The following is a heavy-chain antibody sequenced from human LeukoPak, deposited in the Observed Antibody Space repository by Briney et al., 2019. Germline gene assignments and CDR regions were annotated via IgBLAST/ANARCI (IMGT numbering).Heavy chain of an antibody. J-gene: IGHJ3*01. V-gene: IGHV4-4*07. CDR1: GGSISSYY. D-gene: IGHD4-17*01. CDR2: IYTSGST. CDR3: ARDPTTVTKGLDL. Sequence: SETLSLTCTVSGGSISSYYWSWIRQPAGKGLEWIGRIYTSGSTNYNPSLKSRVTISVDTSKNQFSLKLSSVTAADAAVYFCARDPTTVTKGLDLWGQGTMVTVSS.